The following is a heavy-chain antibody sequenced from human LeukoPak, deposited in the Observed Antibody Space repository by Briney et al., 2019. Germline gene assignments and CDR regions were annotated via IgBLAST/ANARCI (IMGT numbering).Heavy chain of an antibody. Sequence: PGGSLRLSCAASGFTVSTNYMSWVRQAPGKGLEWVSAISGSGGSTYYADSVKGRFTISRDNSKNTLYLQMNSLRAEDTAVYYCAKWSGSEVYYYGMDVWGQGTTVTVSS. D-gene: IGHD1-26*01. J-gene: IGHJ6*02. CDR1: GFTVSTNY. CDR2: ISGSGGST. V-gene: IGHV3-23*01. CDR3: AKWSGSEVYYYGMDV.